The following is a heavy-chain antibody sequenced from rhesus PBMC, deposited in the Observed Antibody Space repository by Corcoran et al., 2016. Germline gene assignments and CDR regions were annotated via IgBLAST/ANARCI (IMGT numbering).Heavy chain of an antibody. CDR1: GFSISTSGMG. D-gene: IGHD6-25*01. CDR2: IYWDDDK. V-gene: IGHV2-174*01. CDR3: ARRGSGSWNNLFDY. Sequence: QVTLKESGPALVKPTQTLTLTCTFSGFSISTSGMGVGWIRQPPGKALEWLALIYWDDDKYYSTSLKSRLTISKDTSKNQVVLTMTNMDPVDTATYYCARRGSGSWNNLFDYWGQGVLVTVSS. J-gene: IGHJ4*01.